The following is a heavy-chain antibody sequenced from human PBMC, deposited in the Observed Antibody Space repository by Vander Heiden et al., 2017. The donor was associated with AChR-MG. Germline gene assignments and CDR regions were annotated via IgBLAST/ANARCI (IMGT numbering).Heavy chain of an antibody. CDR3: ARVPPDSGSYQKSWFDP. CDR2: VDYTGSA. V-gene: IGHV4-4*02. CDR1: GAAIRSSNW. J-gene: IGHJ5*02. D-gene: IGHD3-10*01. Sequence: QVQLQEAGPGLVKPSGTLSLTCAVSGAAIRSSNWWSWVRLPPGRGLELIGEVDYTGSANYNPSLRSRVTISVDQSENQFSLRLTSVTAADTAVYYCARVPPDSGSYQKSWFDPWGQGILVTVSS.